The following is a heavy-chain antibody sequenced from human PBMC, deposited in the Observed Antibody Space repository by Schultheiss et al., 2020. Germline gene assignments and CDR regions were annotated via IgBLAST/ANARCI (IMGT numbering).Heavy chain of an antibody. CDR2: IYPGDSDT. J-gene: IGHJ3*01. V-gene: IGHV5-51*01. Sequence: GGSLRLSCKGSGYSFPSYWIGWLRQMPGKGLEWMGVIYPGDSDTRYSRSFEGHVTISDDKSFISTAYLQWSSLKASDTAMYYCARTPGSYENDAFDLWCQGTMVTVSS. CDR1: GYSFPSYW. CDR3: ARTPGSYENDAFDL. D-gene: IGHD3-10*01.